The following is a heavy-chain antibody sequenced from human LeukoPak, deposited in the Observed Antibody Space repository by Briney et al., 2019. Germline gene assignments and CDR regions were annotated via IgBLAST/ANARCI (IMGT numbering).Heavy chain of an antibody. CDR2: IYYSGST. J-gene: IGHJ4*02. D-gene: IGHD3-22*01. CDR3: ARVKAYYYDTSGQTAPFFDY. CDR1: GGSISSSSFY. Sequence: SETLSLTCTVSGGSISSSSFYWGWIRQPPGKGLEWIASIYYSGSTYYNPSFKSRVAISVDTSKNQFSLKLSSVTAADTAVYYCARVKAYYYDTSGQTAPFFDYWGQGTLVTVSS. V-gene: IGHV4-39*01.